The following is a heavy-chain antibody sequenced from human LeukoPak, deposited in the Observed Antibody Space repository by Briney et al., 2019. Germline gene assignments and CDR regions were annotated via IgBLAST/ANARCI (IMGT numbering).Heavy chain of an antibody. CDR1: GFTFSSYS. D-gene: IGHD4-17*01. Sequence: PGGSLRLSCAASGFTFSSYSMNWVRQAPGKGLEWVSSIISSSNYIYYADSVKGRFTISRDNAKNSLYLQMNSLRAEDTAVYYCARGDYGDRYFDYWGREPWSPSPQ. CDR2: IISSSNYI. J-gene: IGHJ4*02. CDR3: ARGDYGDRYFDY. V-gene: IGHV3-21*01.